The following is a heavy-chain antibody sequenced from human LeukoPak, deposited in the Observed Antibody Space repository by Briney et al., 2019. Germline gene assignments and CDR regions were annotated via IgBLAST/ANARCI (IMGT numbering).Heavy chain of an antibody. CDR2: IYYSGST. J-gene: IGHJ5*02. D-gene: IGHD3-3*01. CDR1: GGSISSSSYY. CDR3: ARTLRDFWSGYPNWFDP. V-gene: IGHV4-39*01. Sequence: SETLSLTCTVPGGSISSSSYYWGWIRQPPGKGLEWIGSIYYSGSTYYNPSLKSRVTISVDTSKNQFSLKLSSVTAADTAVYYCARTLRDFWSGYPNWFDPWGQGTLVTVSS.